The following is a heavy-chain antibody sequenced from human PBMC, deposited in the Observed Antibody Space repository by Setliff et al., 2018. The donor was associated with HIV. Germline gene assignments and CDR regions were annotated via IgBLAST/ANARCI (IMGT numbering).Heavy chain of an antibody. Sequence: ASVKVSCKASGYTFTGYYMHWVRQAPGQGLEWLGWINPNNGVTNYAQNFRDRVTLTGDTSISTASMELSSLKSDDTAMYYCATSTSRFFWNGFYQGGFGSRNSHSFENWGQGTLVTVSS. CDR2: INPNNGVT. D-gene: IGHD3-3*01. V-gene: IGHV1-2*02. J-gene: IGHJ4*02. CDR3: ATSTSRFFWNGFYQGGFGSRNSHSFEN. CDR1: GYTFTGYY.